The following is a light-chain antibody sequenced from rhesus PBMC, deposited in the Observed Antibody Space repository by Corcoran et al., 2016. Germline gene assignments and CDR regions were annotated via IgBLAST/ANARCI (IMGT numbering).Light chain of an antibody. CDR2: QVS. CDR1: QSLIHSDGKTY. Sequence: DVVMTQSPLSLPITPGQPASISCRSTQSLIHSDGKTYLNWLQQKPGQPPSCLIFQVSNRDSGVQDRFSGSGAGTDFTLNIDRVEPEDVRIYYCMHGTPLPRFGQGTRVEIK. CDR3: MHGTPLPR. J-gene: IGKJ2*01. V-gene: IGKV2S8*01.